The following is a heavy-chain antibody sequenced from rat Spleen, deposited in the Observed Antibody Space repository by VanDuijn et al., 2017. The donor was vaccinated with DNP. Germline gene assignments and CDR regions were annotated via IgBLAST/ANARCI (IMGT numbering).Heavy chain of an antibody. D-gene: IGHD1-11*01. J-gene: IGHJ2*01. CDR2: ISTSGGST. V-gene: IGHV5S11*01. CDR1: GFTFSDYN. CDR3: AKAGGYSPWYFDY. Sequence: EVQLVESGENLVQPGRSLKLSCVASGFTFSDYNMAWVRQAPRKGLEWVATISTSGGSTYYRDSVKGRFTISRDNAKSTLYLQMDSLRSEETATYYCAKAGGYSPWYFDYWGQGVMVTVSS.